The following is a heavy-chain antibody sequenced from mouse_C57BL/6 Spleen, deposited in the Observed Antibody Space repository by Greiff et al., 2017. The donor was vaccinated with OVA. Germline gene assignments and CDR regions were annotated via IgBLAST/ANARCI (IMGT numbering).Heavy chain of an antibody. CDR3: ARGATLDYYGSSYEGYFDV. CDR2: IDPSDSYT. Sequence: QVQLQQPGAELVRPGTSVKLSCKASGYTFTSYWMHWVKQRPGQGLEWIGVIDPSDSYTNYNQKFKGKATLTVDTSSSTAYMQLSSLTSEDSAVYYCARGATLDYYGSSYEGYFDVWGTGTTVTVSS. CDR1: GYTFTSYW. J-gene: IGHJ1*03. V-gene: IGHV1-59*01. D-gene: IGHD1-1*01.